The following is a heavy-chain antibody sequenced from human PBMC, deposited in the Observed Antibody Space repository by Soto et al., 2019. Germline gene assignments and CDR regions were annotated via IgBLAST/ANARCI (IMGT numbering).Heavy chain of an antibody. D-gene: IGHD2-8*01. CDR2: VSANNGHT. V-gene: IGHV1-18*01. CDR1: GFTFSNYG. J-gene: IGHJ6*02. CDR3: ARDIESVTAKHFFYYYAMDV. Sequence: ASVKVSCQASGFTFSNYGLNWVRQAPGQGLVWMGWVSANNGHTNYAQNLQGRVSMTTDTSTSTAYMELRGLTFDDTAVYYCARDIESVTAKHFFYYYAMDVWGQGTTVTVSS.